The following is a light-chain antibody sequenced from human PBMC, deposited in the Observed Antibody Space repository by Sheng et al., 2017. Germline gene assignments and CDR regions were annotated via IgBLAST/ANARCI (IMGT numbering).Light chain of an antibody. CDR1: QSISSN. Sequence: EIVLTQSPGTLSLSPGERGTLSCRASQSISSNFLAWYQHKPGQAPRLLIYGASSRATGVSARISGSGSGTQFTLTINGLQSEDFAVYYCHQYLNWYTFGQGTKLEI. CDR3: HQYLNWYT. CDR2: GAS. J-gene: IGKJ2*01. V-gene: IGKV3-15*01.